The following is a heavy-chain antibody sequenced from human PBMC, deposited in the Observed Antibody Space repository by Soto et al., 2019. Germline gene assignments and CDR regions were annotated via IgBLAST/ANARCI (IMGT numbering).Heavy chain of an antibody. CDR2: IYYSGST. V-gene: IGHV4-39*01. J-gene: IGHJ6*02. CDR3: ARIGIAAAGKRYYYYGMDV. Sequence: SATLSLTCTVSGRPFSTSSCYGGRLRQLPGKGLEWIGSIYYSGSTYYNPPLKSRVTISVDTSKNQFSLKLSSVTAADTAVYYCARIGIAAAGKRYYYYGMDVWGQGTTVT. D-gene: IGHD6-13*01. CDR1: GRPFSTSSCY.